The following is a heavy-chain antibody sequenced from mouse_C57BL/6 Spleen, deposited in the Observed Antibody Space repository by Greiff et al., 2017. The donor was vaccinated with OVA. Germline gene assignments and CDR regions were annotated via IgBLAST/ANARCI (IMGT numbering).Heavy chain of an antibody. V-gene: IGHV3-6*01. D-gene: IGHD4-1*01. CDR3: ARAGAGTGY. Sequence: EVQRVESGPGLVKPSQSLSLTCSVTGYSITSGYYWNWIRQFPGNKLEWMGYISYDGSNNYNPSLKNRISITRDTSKNQFFLKLNSVTTEDTATYYCARAGAGTGYWGQGTTLTVSS. CDR1: GYSITSGYY. CDR2: ISYDGSN. J-gene: IGHJ2*01.